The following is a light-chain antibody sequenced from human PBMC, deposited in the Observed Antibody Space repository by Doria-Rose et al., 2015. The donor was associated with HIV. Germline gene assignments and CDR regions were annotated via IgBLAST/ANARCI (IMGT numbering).Light chain of an antibody. CDR2: DGS. CDR3: HQYGTSWM. CDR1: QSFSSTY. Sequence: TQSPGTLSLSPGERATLYCRASQSFSSTYLAWYQQKPGQAPSLLIYDGSTRATGIPDRFSASRSGTDFTLTINRLEPEDFALYYCHQYGTSWMFGQGTKVEI. J-gene: IGKJ1*01. V-gene: IGKV3-20*01.